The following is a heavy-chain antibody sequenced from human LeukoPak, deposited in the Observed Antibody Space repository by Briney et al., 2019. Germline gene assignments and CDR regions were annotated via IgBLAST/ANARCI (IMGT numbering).Heavy chain of an antibody. CDR3: ARGGAIFLNWFDP. CDR1: GFTVSSNY. D-gene: IGHD3-3*02. Sequence: GGSLRLSCAASGFTVSSNYMSWVRQAPGKGLEWVSVIYSGGSTYYADSVKGRFTISRDNSKNTLYLQMNSLRAEDAAVYYCARGGAIFLNWFDPWGQGTLVTVSS. CDR2: IYSGGST. V-gene: IGHV3-53*01. J-gene: IGHJ5*02.